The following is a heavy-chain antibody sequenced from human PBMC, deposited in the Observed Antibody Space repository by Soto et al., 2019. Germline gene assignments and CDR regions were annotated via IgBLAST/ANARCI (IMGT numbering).Heavy chain of an antibody. CDR1: GYTLIIYG. V-gene: IGHV1-18*01. J-gene: IGHJ4*02. D-gene: IGHD5-18*01. CDR2: VNIYNDKT. CDR3: ARERGGYSYGDC. Sequence: QVQLVQSGPEVKKPGASVKVSCQASGYTLIIYGINWVRQAPGQGLEWMGWVNIYNDKTNYAQKFQGRVTMTTDTSTSTAYLELKSLRSDDTAVYYCARERGGYSYGDCWGQGTLVTVSS.